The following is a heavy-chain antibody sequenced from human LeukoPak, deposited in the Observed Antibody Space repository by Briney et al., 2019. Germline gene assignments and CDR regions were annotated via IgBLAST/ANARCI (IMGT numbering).Heavy chain of an antibody. Sequence: SETLSLTCTVSGGSISSGGYYWSWIRQHPGKGLEWIGYIYYSGSTYYNPSLKSRVTISVDTAKNQFCLKLSSVTAADTAVYYCARVRTTRVMDVWGQGTTVTVSS. CDR1: GGSISSGGYY. J-gene: IGHJ6*02. CDR2: IYYSGST. CDR3: ARVRTTRVMDV. D-gene: IGHD2/OR15-2a*01. V-gene: IGHV4-31*03.